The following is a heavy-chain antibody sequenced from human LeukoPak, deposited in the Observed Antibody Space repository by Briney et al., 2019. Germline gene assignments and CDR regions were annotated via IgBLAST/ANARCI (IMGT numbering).Heavy chain of an antibody. D-gene: IGHD1-26*01. V-gene: IGHV3-64*01. CDR3: ARAGVGATWVFDY. J-gene: IGHJ4*02. CDR2: ISSNGGGT. Sequence: PGGSLRLSCAASGFTFSSYEMNWVRQAPGKGPEYVSTISSNGGGTYYANSVKGRFSISRDNSKNTLYLQMGSLRPEDMAVYYCARAGVGATWVFDYWGQGTLVTVSS. CDR1: GFTFSSYE.